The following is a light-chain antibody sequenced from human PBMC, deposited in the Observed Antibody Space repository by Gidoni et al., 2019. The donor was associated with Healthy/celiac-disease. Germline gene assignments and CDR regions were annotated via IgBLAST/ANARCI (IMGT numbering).Light chain of an antibody. CDR2: DAS. V-gene: IGKV3-11*01. J-gene: IGKJ2*01. Sequence: EIVLTQSPATLSLSPGERATLSCRASQSVSSYLAWYQQKPGQAPRLLIYDASNRATGIPARFSGSGAGTDFTLTISSLEPEDFAVYYCQQRSNWPRMYTFXXXTKPEIK. CDR3: QQRSNWPRMYT. CDR1: QSVSSY.